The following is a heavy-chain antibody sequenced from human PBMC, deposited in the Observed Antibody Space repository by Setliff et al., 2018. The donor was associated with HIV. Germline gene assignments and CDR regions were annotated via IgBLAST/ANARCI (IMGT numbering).Heavy chain of an antibody. CDR1: GGFISNYY. CDR3: ARRLGATVFYYFDY. CDR2: MYYSGNT. Sequence: SETLSLTCTVSGGFISNYYWSWIRQPPGKGLEWIGYMYYSGNTNYNPSLKSRVTISVDTSENQFSLKLSSVTAADTAVYYCARRLGATVFYYFDYWGQGTLVTVSS. D-gene: IGHD3-16*01. V-gene: IGHV4-59*01. J-gene: IGHJ4*02.